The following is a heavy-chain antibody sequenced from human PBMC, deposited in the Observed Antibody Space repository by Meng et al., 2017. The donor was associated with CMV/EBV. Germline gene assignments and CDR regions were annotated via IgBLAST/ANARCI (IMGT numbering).Heavy chain of an antibody. Sequence: GSLRLSCAVYGGSFSGYYWSWIRQPPGKGLEWIGEINHSGCTNYNPSLKSRVTISVDTSKNQFSLKLSSVTAADTAVYYCASRGETGYWGQGTLVTVSS. D-gene: IGHD3-16*01. CDR1: GGSFSGYY. V-gene: IGHV4-34*01. J-gene: IGHJ4*02. CDR3: ASRGETGY. CDR2: INHSGCT.